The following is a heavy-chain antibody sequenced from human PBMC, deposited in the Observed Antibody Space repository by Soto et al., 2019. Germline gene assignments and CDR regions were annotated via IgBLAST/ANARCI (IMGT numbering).Heavy chain of an antibody. D-gene: IGHD2-21*02. J-gene: IGHJ4*02. Sequence: GGSLRLSCAASGFTFSSYAMSWVRQAPGKGLEWVSAISGSGGSTYYADSVKGRFTISRDNSKNTLYLQMNSLRAEDTAVYYCAKRGGPFVVVTAADYWGQGTLVTVSS. V-gene: IGHV3-23*01. CDR2: ISGSGGST. CDR1: GFTFSSYA. CDR3: AKRGGPFVVVTAADY.